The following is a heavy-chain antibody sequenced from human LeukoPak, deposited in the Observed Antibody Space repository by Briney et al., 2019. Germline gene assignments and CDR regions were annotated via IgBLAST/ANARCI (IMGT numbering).Heavy chain of an antibody. CDR2: IIPIFGTA. D-gene: IGHD5-18*01. V-gene: IGHV1-69*05. J-gene: IGHJ4*02. CDR1: GYTFTSYG. CDR3: ARDRWGYSYEYYFDY. Sequence: GASVKVSSKASGYTFTSYGISWVRRAPGQGLEWMGRIIPIFGTANYAQKFQGRVTITTDESTSTAYMELSSLRSEDTAVYYCARDRWGYSYEYYFDYWGQGTLVTVSS.